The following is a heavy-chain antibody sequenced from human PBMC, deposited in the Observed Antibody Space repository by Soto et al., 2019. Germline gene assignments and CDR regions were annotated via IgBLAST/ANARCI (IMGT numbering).Heavy chain of an antibody. CDR2: INSDGNSA. CDR3: ASSVEMLTAFDY. D-gene: IGHD3-16*01. J-gene: IGHJ4*02. CDR1: GFSFSSSW. V-gene: IGHV3-74*01. Sequence: GESQRLSCAASGFSFSSSWMHWVRQAPGKGLVWVSRINSDGNSASYADSVKGRFTISRDNAKNTVFLQLNSLRAEDTAVYYCASSVEMLTAFDYWGQGTLVTVSS.